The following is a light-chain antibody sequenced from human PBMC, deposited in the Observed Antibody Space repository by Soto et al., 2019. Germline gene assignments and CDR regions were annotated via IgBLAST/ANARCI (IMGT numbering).Light chain of an antibody. Sequence: NFLLTQPHSVSESPGKTVTISCTRSSGSIASNYVQWYQQRPGSAPTTVIYEDNQRPSGVPDRFSGSIDSSSNSASLTISGLKTEVEADYYCQSYDSSSWVFGGGTKLTVL. V-gene: IGLV6-57*03. CDR2: EDN. CDR3: QSYDSSSWV. J-gene: IGLJ3*02. CDR1: SGSIASNY.